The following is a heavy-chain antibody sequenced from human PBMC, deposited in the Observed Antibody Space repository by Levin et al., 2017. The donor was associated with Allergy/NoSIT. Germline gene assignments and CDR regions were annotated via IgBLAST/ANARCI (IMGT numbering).Heavy chain of an antibody. CDR1: GFTVSSNY. Sequence: GGSLRLSCAASGFTVSSNYMSWVRQAPGKGLEWVSLIYRGGTTYYADSVKGRFTISRDNSNNPLYLQMNSLRAEDTAVYYCARRYYGLGTYYMDVWGKGTTVTVAS. CDR2: IYRGGTT. V-gene: IGHV3-66*01. CDR3: ARRYYGLGTYYMDV. D-gene: IGHD3-10*01. J-gene: IGHJ6*03.